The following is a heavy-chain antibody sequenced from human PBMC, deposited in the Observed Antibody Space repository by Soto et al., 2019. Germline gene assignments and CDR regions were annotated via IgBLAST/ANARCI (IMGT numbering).Heavy chain of an antibody. CDR1: GFTFTSSA. D-gene: IGHD2-15*01. CDR2: IVVGSGNT. V-gene: IGHV1-58*02. CDR3: AAERGYCSGGSCYFSDY. J-gene: IGHJ4*02. Sequence: SVKVSCKASGFTFTSSAMQWVRQARGQRLEWIGWIVVGSGNTNYAQKFQERVTITRDMSTSTAYMELSSLRSEDTAVYYCAAERGYCSGGSCYFSDYWGQGTLVTVSS.